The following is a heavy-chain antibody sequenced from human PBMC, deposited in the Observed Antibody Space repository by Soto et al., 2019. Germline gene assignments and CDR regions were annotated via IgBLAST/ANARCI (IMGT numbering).Heavy chain of an antibody. CDR1: GFTVSSNY. CDR3: ARVGGSYGDDVLWGMDV. D-gene: IGHD4-17*01. V-gene: IGHV3-53*02. Sequence: EVQLVETGGGLIQPGGSLRLSCAASGFTVSSNYMSWVRQAPGKGLEWVSVIYSGGSTYYADSVKGRFTISRDNSKNTLYLQMNSLTAEDTAVYYCARVGGSYGDDVLWGMDVWGQGTTVTVSS. CDR2: IYSGGST. J-gene: IGHJ6*02.